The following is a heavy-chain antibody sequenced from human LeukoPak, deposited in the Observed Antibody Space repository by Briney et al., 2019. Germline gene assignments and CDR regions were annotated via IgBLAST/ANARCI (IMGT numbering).Heavy chain of an antibody. CDR3: ARVSDTSMVTPGFDS. D-gene: IGHD5-18*01. CDR2: VSTSNGDT. J-gene: IGHJ5*01. CDR1: GYYFNRYA. Sequence: ASVKVSCKTSGYYFNRYAITWVRQAPGQGLEWMGWVSTSNGDTNYADTFQGRVTMTTDSVTKTAYLELSRLRSGDTAIYFCARVSDTSMVTPGFDSWGQGTLVTVSS. V-gene: IGHV1-18*01.